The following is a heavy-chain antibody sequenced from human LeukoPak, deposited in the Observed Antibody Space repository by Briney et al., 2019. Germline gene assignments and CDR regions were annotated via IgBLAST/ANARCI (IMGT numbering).Heavy chain of an antibody. CDR3: ARGLARTSMVTRGGVRFDY. Sequence: ASVKVSCKASGYTFTSYGISWVRQAPGQGLEWMGWISAYNGNTNYAQKLQGRVTMTADTSTSTAYMELRSLRSDDTAVYYCARGLARTSMVTRGGVRFDYWGQGTLVTVSS. V-gene: IGHV1-18*01. J-gene: IGHJ4*02. CDR2: ISAYNGNT. D-gene: IGHD5-18*01. CDR1: GYTFTSYG.